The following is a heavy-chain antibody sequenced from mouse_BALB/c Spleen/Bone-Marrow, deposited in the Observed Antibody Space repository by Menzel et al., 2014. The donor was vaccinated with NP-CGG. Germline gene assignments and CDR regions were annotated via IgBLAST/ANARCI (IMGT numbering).Heavy chain of an antibody. CDR2: INPSTGYT. J-gene: IGHJ2*01. V-gene: IGHV1-7*01. CDR3: ARYGNYVDYFDY. Sequence: QVQLQQSGAELAKPGASVKMSCKASGYTFTSYWMYWVKQRPGQGLEWIGYINPSTGYTEYNQKFKDKATLTADKSSSTAYMQLSSLTSEDSAVYYCARYGNYVDYFDYWGQGTTLTVSS. D-gene: IGHD2-1*01. CDR1: GYTFTSYW.